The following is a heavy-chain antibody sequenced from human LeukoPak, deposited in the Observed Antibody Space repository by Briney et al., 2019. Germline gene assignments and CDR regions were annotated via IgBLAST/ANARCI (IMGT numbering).Heavy chain of an antibody. CDR3: ARAGYYGDDAFDF. CDR2: IRQDGSE. D-gene: IGHD2/OR15-2a*01. J-gene: IGHJ3*01. CDR1: GFIIGSYW. Sequence: GGSLRLSCVASGFIIGSYWMSWVRQAPGKVLEWVANIRQDGSEKYVDSVKGRLTISRDNAKNSLYLQMNNLTAADTAIYYCARAGYYGDDAFDFWGKGTRVTVSS. V-gene: IGHV3-7*01.